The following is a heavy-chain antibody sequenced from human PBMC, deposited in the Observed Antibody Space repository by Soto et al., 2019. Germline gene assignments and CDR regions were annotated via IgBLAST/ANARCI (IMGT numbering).Heavy chain of an antibody. CDR2: ISVYNGNT. D-gene: IGHD1-1*01. Sequence: QVLLAQSGVEMRKPGASVKVSCKASGYTFNNYGLSWVRQAPGQGLEWMAWISVYNGNTDYAQKFQGRVSVTTDTSTTTAYMELRSLRSDDTAVYYCARANGAKNIPDYWGQGTLLSVSS. CDR1: GYTFNNYG. CDR3: ARANGAKNIPDY. V-gene: IGHV1-18*01. J-gene: IGHJ4*02.